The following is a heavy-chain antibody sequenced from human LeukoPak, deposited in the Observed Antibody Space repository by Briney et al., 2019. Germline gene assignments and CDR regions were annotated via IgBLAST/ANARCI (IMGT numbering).Heavy chain of an antibody. Sequence: GGSLRLSCAASGFTFSSYAMSWVRQAPGKGLERVSAISGSGGSTYYADSVKGRFTISRDNSKNTLYLQMNSLRAEDTAVYYCAKDKVRALWFGELYYFDYWGQGTLVTVSS. J-gene: IGHJ4*02. CDR1: GFTFSSYA. V-gene: IGHV3-23*01. CDR3: AKDKVRALWFGELYYFDY. D-gene: IGHD3-10*01. CDR2: ISGSGGST.